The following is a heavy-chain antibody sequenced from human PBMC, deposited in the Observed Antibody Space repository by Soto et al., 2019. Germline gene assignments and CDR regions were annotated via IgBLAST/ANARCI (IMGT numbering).Heavy chain of an antibody. J-gene: IGHJ4*02. V-gene: IGHV1-18*01. CDR2: ISAYNGNT. CDR3: ARDGSTRGWWWFDY. CDR1: GNTLTSDG. D-gene: IGHD2-21*01. Sequence: QVQLVQSGAEVKKPGASVRVSCKASGNTLTSDGISWVRQAPGQGLEWMGWISAYNGNTNYAQKLQGRVTMTTDTSTSTAYMELRSLRSDDTAVYYCARDGSTRGWWWFDYWGQGTLVTVSS.